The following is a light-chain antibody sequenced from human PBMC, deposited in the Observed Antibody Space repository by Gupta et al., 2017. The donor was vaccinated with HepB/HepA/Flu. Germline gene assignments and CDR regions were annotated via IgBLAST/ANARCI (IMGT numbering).Light chain of an antibody. Sequence: QSALTQPASVSGSPGQSITISCTGTSSDVGSYDFVSWYQQHPGKAPKLLIYHVSNRPSGVSNRFSGSKSGNTASLTISGLQSEDEADCYCSSFEATNTWVFGGGTKLTVL. CDR2: HVS. V-gene: IGLV2-14*01. CDR3: SSFEATNTWV. CDR1: SSDVGSYDF. J-gene: IGLJ3*02.